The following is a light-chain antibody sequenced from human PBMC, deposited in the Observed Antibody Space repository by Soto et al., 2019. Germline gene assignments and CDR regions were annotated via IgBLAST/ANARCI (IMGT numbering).Light chain of an antibody. CDR3: MQGSHSPIT. Sequence: VVMTQYPLSLPVTLGQTTSISCRSSRSLVYSDGDIYLSWFQQGPGQSPRRLIYKVSNRDSGVPDRFSGSGSGTDFTLKISRVEAEDVGVYYCMQGSHSPITFGQRRLLEIK. CDR1: RSLVYSDGDIY. V-gene: IGKV2-30*01. CDR2: KVS. J-gene: IGKJ5*01.